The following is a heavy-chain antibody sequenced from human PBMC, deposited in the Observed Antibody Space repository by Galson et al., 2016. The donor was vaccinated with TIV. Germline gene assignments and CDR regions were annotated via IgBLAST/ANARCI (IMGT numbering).Heavy chain of an antibody. Sequence: ETLSLTCAVSGYAIKSGYYWGWIRQPPGKGLQWIGSIYENGTTYYNPSLKSRLTMSVDTSKNQFSLKLSSVTAADTAVYYCVREGSTVTMHHYFGMDVWGQGTSVTVSS. J-gene: IGHJ6*02. CDR1: GYAIKSGYY. V-gene: IGHV4-38-2*02. CDR3: VREGSTVTMHHYFGMDV. D-gene: IGHD4-17*01. CDR2: IYENGTT.